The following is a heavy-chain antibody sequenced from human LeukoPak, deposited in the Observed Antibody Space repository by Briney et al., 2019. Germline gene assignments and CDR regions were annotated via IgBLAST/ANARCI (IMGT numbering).Heavy chain of an antibody. D-gene: IGHD3-3*01. CDR1: GFTFCNTW. V-gene: IGHV3-15*01. CDR2: IKSKTDGGTT. CDR3: TTPLYDFWSGYNQEYFYMDV. J-gene: IGHJ6*03. Sequence: GGSLRLSCAASGFTFCNTWMSWVREAPGKGVEWVGRIKSKTDGGTTDYTAPVKGRFTISRDDSKNTLYLQMNSLKTEDTAVYYCTTPLYDFWSGYNQEYFYMDVWGKGTTVTVSS.